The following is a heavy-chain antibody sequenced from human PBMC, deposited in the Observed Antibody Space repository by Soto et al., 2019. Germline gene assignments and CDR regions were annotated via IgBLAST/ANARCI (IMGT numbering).Heavy chain of an antibody. J-gene: IGHJ6*02. CDR2: IIPIFGTA. V-gene: IGHV1-69*12. Sequence: QVQLVQSGAEVKKPGSSVKVSCKASGGTFSSYAISWVRQAPGQGLEWMGGIIPIFGTANYAQKFQGRVTITEDESTSTAYMEQSSLRSEDTAVYYCARAPDYDSYYYYYYGMDVWGQGTTVTVAS. CDR3: ARAPDYDSYYYYYYGMDV. CDR1: GGTFSSYA. D-gene: IGHD3-3*01.